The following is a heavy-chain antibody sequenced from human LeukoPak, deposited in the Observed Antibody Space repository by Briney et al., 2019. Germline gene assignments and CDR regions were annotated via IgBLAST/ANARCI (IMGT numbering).Heavy chain of an antibody. CDR3: ARDNELAVAGTPAY. CDR1: GYTFTSYY. V-gene: IGHV1-46*01. CDR2: INPSGGST. D-gene: IGHD6-19*01. J-gene: IGHJ4*02. Sequence: ASVKVSCMTSGYTFTSYYMHWLRPAPAQGLEWMGIINPSGGSTSYAQKCQGRVTMARDTSTSTVYMELSSLRSEDTAVYYCARDNELAVAGTPAYWGQGTLVTVSS.